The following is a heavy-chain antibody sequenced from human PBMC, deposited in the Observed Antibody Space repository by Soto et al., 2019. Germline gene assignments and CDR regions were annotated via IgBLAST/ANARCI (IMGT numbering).Heavy chain of an antibody. Sequence: PGESLKISCKGSGYSFTSYWISWVRQMPGKGLEWMGRIDPSDSYTNYSPSFQGHVTISADKSISTAYLQWRSLKASDTAMYYCARHSTAVAGLVYFDYWGQGTLVTVSS. CDR3: ARHSTAVAGLVYFDY. CDR1: GYSFTSYW. V-gene: IGHV5-10-1*01. J-gene: IGHJ4*02. D-gene: IGHD6-19*01. CDR2: IDPSDSYT.